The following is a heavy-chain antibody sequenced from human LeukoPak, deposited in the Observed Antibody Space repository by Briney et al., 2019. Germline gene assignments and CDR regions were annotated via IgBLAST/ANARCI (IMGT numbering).Heavy chain of an antibody. CDR1: GFNFRRFW. D-gene: IGHD6-6*01. V-gene: IGHV3-7*01. J-gene: IGHJ4*02. CDR3: AARAITDRPYYLDN. Sequence: PGGPLRLSCAASGFNFRRFWMSWVRQAPGKGLEWVTNISPDGNEKSYVDSVKGQFTISRDNAKNSVHLQMNSLRAEDTAVYYCAARAITDRPYYLDNWGQGTLVTVSS. CDR2: ISPDGNEK.